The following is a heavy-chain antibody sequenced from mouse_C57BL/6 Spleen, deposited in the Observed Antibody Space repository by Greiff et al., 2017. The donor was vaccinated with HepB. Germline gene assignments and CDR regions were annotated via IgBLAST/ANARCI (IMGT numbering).Heavy chain of an antibody. V-gene: IGHV1-15*01. CDR2: IDPETGGT. J-gene: IGHJ4*01. Sequence: VQLQQSGAELVRPGASVTLSCKASGYTFTDYEMHWVKQTPVHGLEWIGAIDPETGGTAYNQKFKGKAILTADKSSSTAYMELRSLTSEDSAVYYCTRITITTVVAPMDYWGQGTSVTVSS. CDR3: TRITITTVVAPMDY. CDR1: GYTFTDYE. D-gene: IGHD1-1*01.